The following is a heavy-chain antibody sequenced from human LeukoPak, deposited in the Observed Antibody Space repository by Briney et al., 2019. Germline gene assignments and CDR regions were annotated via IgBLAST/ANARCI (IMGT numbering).Heavy chain of an antibody. CDR2: INSDGSST. CDR3: ARGSLDYYYYMDV. J-gene: IGHJ6*03. CDR1: GFTFSSYW. V-gene: IGHV3-74*01. D-gene: IGHD2-15*01. Sequence: GGSLRLSCAASGFTFSSYWMHWVRQAPGRGLVWVSRINSDGSSTSYADSVKGRFTISRDNAKNTLYLQMNSLRAEDTAVYYCARGSLDYYYYMDVWGKGTTVTVSS.